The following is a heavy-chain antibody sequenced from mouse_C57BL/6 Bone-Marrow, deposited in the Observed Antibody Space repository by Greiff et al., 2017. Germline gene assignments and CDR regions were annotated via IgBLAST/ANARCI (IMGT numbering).Heavy chain of an antibody. CDR3: TRDWAAWFAY. CDR2: IDPENGDT. CDR1: GFNIKDDY. D-gene: IGHD4-1*01. J-gene: IGHJ3*01. Sequence: EVKLMESGAELVRPGASVKLSCTASGFNIKDDYMHWVKQRPEQGLEWIGWIDPENGDTEYASKFPGKATITADTSAKPAYLQLSSLTSEDTAVDYCTRDWAAWFAYWGQGTLVTVSA. V-gene: IGHV14-4*01.